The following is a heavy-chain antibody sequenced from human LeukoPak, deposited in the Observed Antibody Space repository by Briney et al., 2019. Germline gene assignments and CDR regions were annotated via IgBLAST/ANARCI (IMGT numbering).Heavy chain of an antibody. CDR1: DGSISSTYYY. J-gene: IGHJ4*02. Sequence: SETLSLTCTVSDGSISSTYYYWGWLRQPPGKGREWVGSTHYIKSTYYSPSLKSRVAMSVDTSKNLFSLKLSSVTAADTAVYFCARQRAWFGEWAFDYWGQGALVTVSS. V-gene: IGHV4-39*01. D-gene: IGHD3-10*01. CDR2: THYIKST. CDR3: ARQRAWFGEWAFDY.